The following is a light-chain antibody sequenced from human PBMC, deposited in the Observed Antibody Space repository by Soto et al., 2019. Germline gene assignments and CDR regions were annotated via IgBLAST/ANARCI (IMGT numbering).Light chain of an antibody. J-gene: IGKJ2*01. Sequence: DIVMTQSPDSLAVSLGERATINCKSSQSVLYSANNKNYLAWYQQKPGQPPKLLISWASTRESGVPDRFSGSGSGTDFTLTISSLQAVDVAVYYCQQYYSTPYTFGQGTKLEIK. V-gene: IGKV4-1*01. CDR1: QSVLYSANNKNY. CDR2: WAS. CDR3: QQYYSTPYT.